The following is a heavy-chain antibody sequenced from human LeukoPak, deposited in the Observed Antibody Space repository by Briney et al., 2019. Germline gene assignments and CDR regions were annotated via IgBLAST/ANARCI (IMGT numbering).Heavy chain of an antibody. V-gene: IGHV1-8*01. CDR2: MNPNSGNT. CDR3: ARDGQYSSGWFHYFDY. CDR1: GYTFTSYD. Sequence: ASVKVSCKASGYTFTSYDINWVRQATGQGLEWMGWMNPNSGNTGYAQKFQGRVTMTRNTSISTAYMELSSLRSEDTAVYYCARDGQYSSGWFHYFDYWGQGTLVTVSS. D-gene: IGHD6-19*01. J-gene: IGHJ4*02.